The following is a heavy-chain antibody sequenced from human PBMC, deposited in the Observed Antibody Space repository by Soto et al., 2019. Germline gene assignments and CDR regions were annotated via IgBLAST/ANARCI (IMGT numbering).Heavy chain of an antibody. D-gene: IGHD2-2*01. CDR1: GFTFSTHA. Sequence: EVQLLESGGGLVQPGGSLRLSCVASGFTFSTHAMSWVRQAPGKGLEWVSTFSGSGGNIYYAESVKGRLTISRDDSKNSLYLQMNSLRVEDTAVYYCAKDPPWTVGPLAMDVWGQGTTVTVSS. J-gene: IGHJ6*02. CDR3: AKDPPWTVGPLAMDV. V-gene: IGHV3-23*01. CDR2: FSGSGGNI.